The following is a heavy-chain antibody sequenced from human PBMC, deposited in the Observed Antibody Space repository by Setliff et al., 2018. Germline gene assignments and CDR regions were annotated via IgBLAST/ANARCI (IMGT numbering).Heavy chain of an antibody. D-gene: IGHD6-13*01. CDR2: IWYDGSNK. Sequence: GGSLRLSCAASGFTFSSFGMHWVRQAPGKGLEWVAVIWYDGSNKYYGDSVKGRFTISRDNSKNTLYLQMTSLRAEDTAVYYCITSSSWYPFDYWGQGTLVTVSS. CDR3: ITSSSWYPFDY. CDR1: GFTFSSFG. V-gene: IGHV3-33*01. J-gene: IGHJ4*02.